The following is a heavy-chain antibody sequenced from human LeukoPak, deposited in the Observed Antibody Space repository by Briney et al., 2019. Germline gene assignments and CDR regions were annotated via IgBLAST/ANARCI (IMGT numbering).Heavy chain of an antibody. D-gene: IGHD6-19*01. V-gene: IGHV4-39*07. CDR2: INHSGST. CDR1: GGSISSSSYY. J-gene: IGHJ5*02. CDR3: ARVGPKSIAVAAHARDSWFDP. Sequence: SSETLSLTCTVSGGSISSSSYYWGWIRQPPGKGLEWIGEINHSGSTNYNPSLKSRVTISVDTSKNQFSLKLSSVTAADTAVYYCARVGPKSIAVAAHARDSWFDPWGQGALVTVSS.